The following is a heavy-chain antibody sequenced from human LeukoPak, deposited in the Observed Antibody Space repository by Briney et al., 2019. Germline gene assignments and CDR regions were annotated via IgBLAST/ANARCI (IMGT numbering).Heavy chain of an antibody. J-gene: IGHJ4*02. D-gene: IGHD3-10*01. V-gene: IGHV3-23*01. CDR2: ISTSGGNT. CDR1: GFTFNNYA. CDR3: VSPLVRGD. Sequence: GGSLRLSCAASGFTFNNYAMSWVRQTPGKGLEWVAAISTSGGNTFYADSVKGRFTISRDNAKNTLYLQMNSLRAEDTAVYYCVSPLVRGDWGQGTLVTVSS.